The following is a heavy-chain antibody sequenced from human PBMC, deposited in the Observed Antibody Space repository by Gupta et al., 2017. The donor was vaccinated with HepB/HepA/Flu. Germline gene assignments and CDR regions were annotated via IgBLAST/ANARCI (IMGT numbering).Heavy chain of an antibody. J-gene: IGHJ5*02. CDR2: TYYRSKWYN. CDR3: ARALACSSTSCYQWWCDP. D-gene: IGHD2-2*01. Sequence: QVQLQQSGPGLVKPSQTLSLTCAISGDSVSSNSATWNWIRQSPSRGLEWLGRTYYRSKWYNDYALSVKSRIAINPDTSKNQFSLQLNYVTPDDTAVYYCARALACSSTSCYQWWCDPWGQGTLVTVSS. V-gene: IGHV6-1*01. CDR1: GDSVSSNSAT.